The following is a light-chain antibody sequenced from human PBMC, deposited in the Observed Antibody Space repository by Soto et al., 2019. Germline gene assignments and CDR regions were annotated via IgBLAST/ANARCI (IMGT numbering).Light chain of an antibody. CDR2: EVS. Sequence: QSALTQPPSASGSPGQSVTISCTGTNSDVGGYNYVSWYQQHPGKAPKVMIYEVSKRPSVVPDRFSGSKSGNTASLTVSGLQAEDEADYYCSSYAGSNNLVFGGGTKLTVL. J-gene: IGLJ3*02. CDR3: SSYAGSNNLV. CDR1: NSDVGGYNY. V-gene: IGLV2-8*01.